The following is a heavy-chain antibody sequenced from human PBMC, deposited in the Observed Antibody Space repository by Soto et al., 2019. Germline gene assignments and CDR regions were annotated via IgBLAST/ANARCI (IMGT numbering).Heavy chain of an antibody. D-gene: IGHD2-15*01. CDR2: INAYNGNS. CDR3: ARDCTGGRCFCID. CDR1: GYTLTNYA. Sequence: ASVKVSCKASGYTLTNYAISWVRQAPGQGPEWMGWINAYNGNSNYAQKFQGRVTMTTDTSTNTAYMELRSLTSDDTAVYYWARDCTGGRCFCIDWGQGTLVPVSS. V-gene: IGHV1-18*01. J-gene: IGHJ4*02.